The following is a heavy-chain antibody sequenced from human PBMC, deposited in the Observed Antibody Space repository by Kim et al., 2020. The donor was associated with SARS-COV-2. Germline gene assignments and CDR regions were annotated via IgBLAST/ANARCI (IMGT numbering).Heavy chain of an antibody. CDR2: INHSGST. Sequence: SETLSLTCAVYGGSFSGYYWSWIRQPPGKGLEWIGEINHSGSTNYNPSLKSRVTISVDTSKNQFSLKLSSVTAADTAVYYCARGGRDERFLGYYYYGMAVWGQGITVTVSS. CDR1: GGSFSGYY. D-gene: IGHD3-16*01. J-gene: IGHJ6*02. CDR3: ARGGRDERFLGYYYYGMAV. V-gene: IGHV4-34*01.